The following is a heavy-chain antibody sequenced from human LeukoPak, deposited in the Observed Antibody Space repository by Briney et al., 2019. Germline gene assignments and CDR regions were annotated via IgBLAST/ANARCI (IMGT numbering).Heavy chain of an antibody. CDR2: LSAHIDDT. V-gene: IGHV1-18*01. J-gene: IGHJ6*03. CDR3: ARATKATVAYYYYYMDV. D-gene: IGHD4-11*01. CDR1: GYSFRTYG. Sequence: ASVKVSCKASGYSFRTYGITWVRQAPGQGLEWMGWLSAHIDDTSYSQKFQGRVTVTTDTSTSTAYMELSSLRSEDTAVYYCARATKATVAYYYYYMDVWGKGTTVTVSS.